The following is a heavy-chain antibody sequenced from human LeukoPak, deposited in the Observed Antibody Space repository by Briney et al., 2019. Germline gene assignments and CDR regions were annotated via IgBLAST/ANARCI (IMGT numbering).Heavy chain of an antibody. CDR2: ISGSGGST. J-gene: IGHJ5*02. D-gene: IGHD3-10*02. Sequence: YAMSWARQAPGKGLEWVSGISGSGGSTYYADSVKGRFTISRDTSKNTVYLRMKSLRAEDTAVYYCAKVMVGELLYWFDPWGQGTLVTVSS. V-gene: IGHV3-23*01. CDR3: AKVMVGELLYWFDP. CDR1: YA.